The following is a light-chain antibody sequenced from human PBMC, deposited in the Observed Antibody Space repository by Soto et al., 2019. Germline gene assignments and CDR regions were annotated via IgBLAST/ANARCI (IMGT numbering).Light chain of an antibody. CDR3: QSYDNSLSGYV. CDR1: SSNIGAGYD. Sequence: QSVLTQPPSVSGAPGQRVTISCTGSSSNIGAGYDVHWYQQPPGTAPKLLIYDNNNRPSGVPDRFSGSKSGTSASLAITGLQTEGEADYYCQSYDNSLSGYVFGTGTKLTVL. CDR2: DNN. J-gene: IGLJ1*01. V-gene: IGLV1-40*01.